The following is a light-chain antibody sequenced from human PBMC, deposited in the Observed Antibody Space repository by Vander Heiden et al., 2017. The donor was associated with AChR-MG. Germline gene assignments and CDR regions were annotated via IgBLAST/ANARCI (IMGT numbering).Light chain of an antibody. CDR2: RSN. V-gene: IGLV1-47*01. Sequence: QSVLTQPPSASGTPGQRVTISCSGSSSNIGSNYVYWYQQLPRTAPTLLIYRSNQRRSGAPDRFSGSKSGTSASLAISGLRSEDEADYYCAAWDDSLSGWVFGGGTKLTVL. CDR3: AAWDDSLSGWV. CDR1: SSNIGSNY. J-gene: IGLJ3*02.